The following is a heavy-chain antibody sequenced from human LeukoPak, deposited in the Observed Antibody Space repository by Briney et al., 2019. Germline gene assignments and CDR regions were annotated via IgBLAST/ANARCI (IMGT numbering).Heavy chain of an antibody. CDR3: AGVGVTPYYFDY. CDR2: ISGSGGST. Sequence: PGGSLRLSCAASGFTFSSYAMSWVRQAPGKGLEWVSAISGSGGSTYYADSVKGRFTFSRDNSKNTLYLQMNSLRAEDTAVYYCAGVGVTPYYFDYWGQGTLVTVSS. V-gene: IGHV3-23*01. CDR1: GFTFSSYA. D-gene: IGHD3-10*01. J-gene: IGHJ4*02.